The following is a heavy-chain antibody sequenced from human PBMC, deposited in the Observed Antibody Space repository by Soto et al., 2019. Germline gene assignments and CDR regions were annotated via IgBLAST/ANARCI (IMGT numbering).Heavy chain of an antibody. CDR1: GFTFSNAW. Sequence: PGGSLRLSCAASGFTFSNAWMSWVRQAPGKGLEWVGRIKSKTDGGTTDYAAPVKGRFTISRDDSKNTLYLQMNSLKTEDTAVYYCTTAGRARYYDFWSGYLDWFDPWGQGTLVTVSS. D-gene: IGHD3-3*01. CDR3: TTAGRARYYDFWSGYLDWFDP. J-gene: IGHJ5*02. CDR2: IKSKTDGGTT. V-gene: IGHV3-15*01.